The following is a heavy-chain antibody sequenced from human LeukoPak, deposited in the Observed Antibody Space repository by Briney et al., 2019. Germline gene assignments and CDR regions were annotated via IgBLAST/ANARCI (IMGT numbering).Heavy chain of an antibody. CDR3: ARVRLDNTMNFDY. CDR1: GYTFTSYA. V-gene: IGHV1-18*01. D-gene: IGHD3-22*01. CDR2: ISASKGNT. Sequence: ASVKVSCKASGYTFTSYAITWVRQAPGPGLEWMGWISASKGNTNYAQKLQGRVTMTTDTSTTTAYMELRSLRSDDTAVYYCARVRLDNTMNFDYWGGGTLVTV. J-gene: IGHJ4*02.